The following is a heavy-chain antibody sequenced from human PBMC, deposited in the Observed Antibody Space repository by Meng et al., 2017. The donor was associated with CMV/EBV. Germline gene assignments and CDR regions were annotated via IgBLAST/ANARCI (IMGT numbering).Heavy chain of an antibody. CDR3: ARGHPVYDYVWGSYPTPLGYFDY. Sequence: SETLSLTCAVYGGPFSGYYWSWIRQPPGKGLEWIGEINHSGSTNYNPSLKSRVTISVDTSKNQFSLKLSSVTAADTAVYYCARGHPVYDYVWGSYPTPLGYFDYWGQGTLVTVSS. V-gene: IGHV4-34*01. J-gene: IGHJ4*02. CDR1: GGPFSGYY. D-gene: IGHD3-16*02. CDR2: INHSGST.